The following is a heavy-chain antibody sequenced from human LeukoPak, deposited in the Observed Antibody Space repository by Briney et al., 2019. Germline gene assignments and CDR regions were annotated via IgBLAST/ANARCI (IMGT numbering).Heavy chain of an antibody. CDR2: INHSGST. CDR3: ARRYNWNDDAFDI. Sequence: SETLSLTCAVYGGSFSGYYWSWIRQPPGKGLEWIGEINHSGSTNYNPSLKSRVTISVDTSKNQFSLKLSSVTAADTAVYYCARRYNWNDDAFDIWGQGTMVTVSS. CDR1: GGSFSGYY. V-gene: IGHV4-34*01. J-gene: IGHJ3*02. D-gene: IGHD1-1*01.